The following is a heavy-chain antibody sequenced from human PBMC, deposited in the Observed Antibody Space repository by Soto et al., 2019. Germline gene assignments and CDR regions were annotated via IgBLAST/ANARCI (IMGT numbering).Heavy chain of an antibody. CDR3: AKDSAAGPTYYYYGMDV. CDR2: ISSDGSNK. Sequence: GGSLRLSCAASGFTFSSYGMHWVRQAPGKGLEWVAYISSDGSNKYYADSVKGRFTISRDNSKNTLYLQMNSLRAEDTAVYYCAKDSAAGPTYYYYGMDVWGQGTTVTVSS. CDR1: GFTFSSYG. J-gene: IGHJ6*02. V-gene: IGHV3-30*02. D-gene: IGHD6-13*01.